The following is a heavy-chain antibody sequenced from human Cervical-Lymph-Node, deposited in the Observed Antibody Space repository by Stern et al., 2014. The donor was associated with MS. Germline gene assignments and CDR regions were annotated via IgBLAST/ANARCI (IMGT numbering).Heavy chain of an antibody. D-gene: IGHD3-22*01. Sequence: VQLVASGGGLVKPGGSLRLSCAASGFTFSSYSMNWVRQAPGQGLEWVSSINSSSSYIYYADSVKGRFTITRDNAKNSLYLQMNSLRAEDTAVYYCARDQLSYYDSSGYPGPLDYWGQGTLVTVSS. V-gene: IGHV3-21*01. CDR1: GFTFSSYS. CDR2: INSSSSYI. CDR3: ARDQLSYYDSSGYPGPLDY. J-gene: IGHJ4*02.